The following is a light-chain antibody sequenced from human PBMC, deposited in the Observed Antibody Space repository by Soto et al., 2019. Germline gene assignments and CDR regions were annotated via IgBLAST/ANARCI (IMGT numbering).Light chain of an antibody. CDR3: QSYNTFWT. CDR1: QTISTW. V-gene: IGKV1-5*01. CDR2: DVS. J-gene: IGKJ1*01. Sequence: DIQMTQSPSTLSASVGDRVTITCRASQTISTWLAWYQQKPGKAPKLLIYDVSSLESGVPSRFSGSGSGTEFTLTISSLQLDDLATYHCQSYNTFWTFGQGTKVDIK.